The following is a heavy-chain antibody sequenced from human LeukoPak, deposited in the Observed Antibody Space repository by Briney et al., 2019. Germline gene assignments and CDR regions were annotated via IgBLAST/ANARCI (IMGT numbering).Heavy chain of an antibody. V-gene: IGHV3-30*03. CDR3: ARVLYYGSGSYYY. D-gene: IGHD3-10*01. J-gene: IGHJ4*02. CDR2: ISYDGGKK. CDR1: GFTFSSHD. Sequence: PGGSLRLSCAASGFTFSSHDMHWVRQAPGKGLEWVAFISYDGGKKDYADSVKGRFTISRDNSRNTLYLQMNSLRAEDTAVYYCARVLYYGSGSYYYWGQGTLVTVSS.